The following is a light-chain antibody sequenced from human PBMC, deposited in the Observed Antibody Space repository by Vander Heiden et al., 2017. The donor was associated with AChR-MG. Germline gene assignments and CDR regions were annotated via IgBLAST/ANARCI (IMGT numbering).Light chain of an antibody. CDR3: KQALRAPRT. V-gene: IGKV2-28*01. Sequence: VMTQSPLFLPVTPGEPATIPCRCSQCLLYNDGCSYLDWYQQRPGQSPQILIYLGSNRAPGVPDRFSGSGSGTDFTLKISRVEAEDVGVYYCKQALRAPRTFGQGTKLEI. CDR1: QCLLYNDGCSY. CDR2: LGS. J-gene: IGKJ2*01.